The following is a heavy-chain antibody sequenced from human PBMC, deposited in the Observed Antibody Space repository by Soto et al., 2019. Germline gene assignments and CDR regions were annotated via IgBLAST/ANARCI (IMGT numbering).Heavy chain of an antibody. J-gene: IGHJ6*02. Sequence: QVQLVQSGAEVKKPGASVKVSCKASGYTFTSYGISWGRQAPGQGLEWMGWISAYNGNTNHAQKLQGRVTMTTDPSTGRAYMGVGSLRSVDMAVYYCVRGYRLPGYYYCGMDVWGQGTTVTVSS. D-gene: IGHD2-2*02. V-gene: IGHV1-18*03. CDR3: VRGYRLPGYYYCGMDV. CDR1: GYTFTSYG. CDR2: ISAYNGNT.